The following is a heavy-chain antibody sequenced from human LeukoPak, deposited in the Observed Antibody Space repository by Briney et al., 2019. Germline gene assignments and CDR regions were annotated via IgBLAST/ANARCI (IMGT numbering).Heavy chain of an antibody. CDR1: GVSIRRHY. V-gene: IGHV4-59*11. Sequence: PSETLSLACTVSGVSIRRHYWGWIRQPPGKGLEWCGYIYSDGDTNYNPSLRSRVTLSVDTSKNQFSLKMSSVTAAHTASYYGARKYGGGRPWSGTTEGVWGKGTTVTVSS. J-gene: IGHJ6*04. CDR2: IYSDGDT. CDR3: ARKYGGGRPWSGTTEGV. D-gene: IGHD3-16*01.